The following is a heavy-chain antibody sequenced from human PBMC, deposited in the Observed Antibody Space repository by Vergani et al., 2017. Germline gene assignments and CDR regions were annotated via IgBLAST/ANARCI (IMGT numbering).Heavy chain of an antibody. V-gene: IGHV1-69*12. D-gene: IGHD3-3*01. CDR3: ASSTADDFWSGYSDHYYYMDV. CDR1: GGTFSSYA. Sequence: QVQLVQSGAEVKKPGSSVKVSCKASGGTFSSYAISWVRQAPGQGLEWMGGIIPSFGTANYAQKFQGRVTITADESTSTAYMELSSMRSEDTAVYYCASSTADDFWSGYSDHYYYMDVWGKGTTVTVSS. J-gene: IGHJ6*03. CDR2: IIPSFGTA.